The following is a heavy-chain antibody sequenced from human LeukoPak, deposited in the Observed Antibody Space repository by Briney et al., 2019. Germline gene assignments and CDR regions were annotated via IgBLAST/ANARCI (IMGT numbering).Heavy chain of an antibody. CDR3: ARLGGYDLDY. J-gene: IGHJ4*02. CDR1: GGSFSGYY. V-gene: IGHV4-34*01. D-gene: IGHD5-12*01. Sequence: SETLSLTCAVYGGSFSGYYWSWIRQPPGKGLEWIGEINHSGSTNYNPSLKSRVTISVDTSKNQFSLKLSSVTAADTAVYYCARLGGYDLDYWGQGTLVTVSS. CDR2: INHSGST.